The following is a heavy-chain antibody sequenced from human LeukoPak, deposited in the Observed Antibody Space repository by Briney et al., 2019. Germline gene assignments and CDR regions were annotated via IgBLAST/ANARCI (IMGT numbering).Heavy chain of an antibody. J-gene: IGHJ6*02. CDR2: INHSGST. CDR1: GGSFSGYY. D-gene: IGHD4-17*01. Sequence: SETLTLTCAVYGGSFSGYYWSWIRQPPVKGLEWIGEINHSGSTNYNPSLKSRVTISVDTSKNQFSLKLSSVTAADTAVYYCARGVKRPVTTGYYYYGMDVCGQGTTVTVSS. CDR3: ARGVKRPVTTGYYYYGMDV. V-gene: IGHV4-34*01.